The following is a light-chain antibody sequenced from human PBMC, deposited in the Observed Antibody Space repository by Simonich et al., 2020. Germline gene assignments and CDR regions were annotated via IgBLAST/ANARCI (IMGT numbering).Light chain of an antibody. CDR2: EGR. CDR3: SSYTSSSTLV. CDR1: SSDVGGYNL. V-gene: IGLV2-14*02. Sequence: QSALTQPASVSGSPGQSITISCTGTSSDVGGYNLVSWYQQHPGKAPKLMIYEGRKRPSGVSNRFSGSKSGNTASLTISGLQAEDEADYYCSSYTSSSTLVFGGGTKLTVL. J-gene: IGLJ2*01.